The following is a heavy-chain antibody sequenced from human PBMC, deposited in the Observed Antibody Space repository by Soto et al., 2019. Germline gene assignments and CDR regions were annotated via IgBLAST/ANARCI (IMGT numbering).Heavy chain of an antibody. D-gene: IGHD2-2*01. Sequence: HPGGSLRLSCAASGFTFSSYAMSWVRQAPGKGLEWVSAISGSGGSTYYADSVKGRFTISRDNSKNTLYLQMNSLRAEDTAVYYCAKRTPRPPWGGYCSSTSCHDAFDIWGQGTMVTVSS. CDR3: AKRTPRPPWGGYCSSTSCHDAFDI. V-gene: IGHV3-23*01. CDR1: GFTFSSYA. J-gene: IGHJ3*02. CDR2: ISGSGGST.